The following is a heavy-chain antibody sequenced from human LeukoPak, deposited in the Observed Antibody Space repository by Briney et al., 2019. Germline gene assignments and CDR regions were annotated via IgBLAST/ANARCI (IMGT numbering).Heavy chain of an antibody. J-gene: IGHJ6*02. Sequence: SETLSLTCAVYGGSFSGYYWSWIRQPPGKGLEWIGEINHSGSTNYNPSLKSRVTISVDTPKNQFSLKLSSVTAADTAVYYCARGADYSNYKWLPKVYYYGMDVWGQGTTVTVSS. CDR1: GGSFSGYY. D-gene: IGHD4-11*01. CDR2: INHSGST. V-gene: IGHV4-34*01. CDR3: ARGADYSNYKWLPKVYYYGMDV.